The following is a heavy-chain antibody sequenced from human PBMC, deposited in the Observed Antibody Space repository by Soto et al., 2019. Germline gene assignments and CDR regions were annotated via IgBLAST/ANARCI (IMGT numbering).Heavy chain of an antibody. Sequence: PWGSLRLSCAASGFTFRSFTMNWFRQSPGKGLEWVSTISSNSAYIYYTDVLRGRFTISRDNAKNSLHLQMNSLRAEDTAVYYCTRDASRDSSARGWFDPWGPGTLVTVSS. D-gene: IGHD6-13*01. V-gene: IGHV3-21*01. CDR1: GFTFRSFT. J-gene: IGHJ5*02. CDR3: TRDASRDSSARGWFDP. CDR2: ISSNSAYI.